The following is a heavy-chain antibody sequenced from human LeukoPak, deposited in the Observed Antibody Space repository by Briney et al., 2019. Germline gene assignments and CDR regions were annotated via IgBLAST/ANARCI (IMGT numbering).Heavy chain of an antibody. D-gene: IGHD5-12*01. V-gene: IGHV3-7*03. CDR3: ARLVRRLQRLNIGRDSDYATGYYLDS. J-gene: IGHJ4*02. CDR2: INQDGSEK. CDR1: GFTFSSYW. Sequence: GGSLRLSCAASGFTFSSYWMSWVRQAPGKGLEWVANINQDGSEKYYVDSVKGRFTISRDNAKNSLYLQMNSLRAEDTALYYCARLVRRLQRLNIGRDSDYATGYYLDSWGQGTLVTVSS.